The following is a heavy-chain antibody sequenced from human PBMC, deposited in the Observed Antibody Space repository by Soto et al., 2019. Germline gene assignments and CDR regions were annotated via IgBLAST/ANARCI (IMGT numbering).Heavy chain of an antibody. CDR2: IIPIFGTA. CDR3: ARGLTMVRGVIISDWFDP. D-gene: IGHD3-10*01. J-gene: IGHJ5*02. V-gene: IGHV1-69*13. Sequence: SVKVSCKASGGTFSSYAISWVRQAPGQGLEWMGGIIPIFGTANYTQKFQGRVTITADESTSTAYMELSSLRSEDTAVYYCARGLTMVRGVIISDWFDPWGQGTLVTVSS. CDR1: GGTFSSYA.